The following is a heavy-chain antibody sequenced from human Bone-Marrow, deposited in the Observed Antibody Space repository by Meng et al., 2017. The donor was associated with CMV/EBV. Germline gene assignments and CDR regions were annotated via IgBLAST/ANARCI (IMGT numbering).Heavy chain of an antibody. CDR1: GFTFSDHG. D-gene: IGHD3-3*01. Sequence: GGSLRLSCAASGFTFSDHGMHWVRQAPGKGLEWVAFIRYDGSNKYYADSVKGRFTISRDNSKNTLYLQMNSLRAEDTAVYYCAKDREYYDFWSGYSYYYGMDVWGQGTTVTVSS. J-gene: IGHJ6*02. CDR3: AKDREYYDFWSGYSYYYGMDV. V-gene: IGHV3-30*02. CDR2: IRYDGSNK.